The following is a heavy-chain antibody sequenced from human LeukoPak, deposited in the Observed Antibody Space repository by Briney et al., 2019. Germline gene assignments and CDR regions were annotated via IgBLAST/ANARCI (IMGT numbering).Heavy chain of an antibody. V-gene: IGHV3-43D*03. CDR2: ISWDGGST. Sequence: GGSLRLSCAASGFTFDDYAMHWVRQAPGKGLEWVSLISWDGGSTYYADSVKGRFTISRDNSKNSLYLQMNSLRAEDTALYYCAKGGGDHKTVGVLYYYYYMDVWGKGTTVTVSS. CDR3: AKGGGDHKTVGVLYYYYYMDV. CDR1: GFTFDDYA. D-gene: IGHD1-26*01. J-gene: IGHJ6*03.